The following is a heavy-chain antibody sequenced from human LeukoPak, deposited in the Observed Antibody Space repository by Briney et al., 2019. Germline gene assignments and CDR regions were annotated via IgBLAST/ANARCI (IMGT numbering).Heavy chain of an antibody. D-gene: IGHD3-22*01. V-gene: IGHV3-53*01. CDR2: IYRGGTT. Sequence: PGGSLRLSCAASGFNVSSNYMSWVRQAPGKGLEWVSVIYRGGTTYYAESVKGRFTISRDNSKNTLYLQMNSLRGEDTAVYYCAKPNAADYYDSSGSYFDYWGQGTLVTVSS. J-gene: IGHJ4*02. CDR1: GFNVSSNY. CDR3: AKPNAADYYDSSGSYFDY.